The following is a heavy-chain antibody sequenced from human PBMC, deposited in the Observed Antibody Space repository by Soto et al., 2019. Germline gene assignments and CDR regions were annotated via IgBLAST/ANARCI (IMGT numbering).Heavy chain of an antibody. V-gene: IGHV4-39*01. J-gene: IGHJ6*02. D-gene: IGHD4-4*01. CDR1: GGSISSSSYY. CDR3: ARTCFPFDYSNLNYGMDV. Sequence: SETLSLTCTVSGGSISSSSYYWGWNRQPPGKGLEWIGSIYYSGSTYYNPSLKSRVTISVDTSKNQFSLKLSSVTAADTAVYYCARTCFPFDYSNLNYGMDVWGQGTTVTVSS. CDR2: IYYSGST.